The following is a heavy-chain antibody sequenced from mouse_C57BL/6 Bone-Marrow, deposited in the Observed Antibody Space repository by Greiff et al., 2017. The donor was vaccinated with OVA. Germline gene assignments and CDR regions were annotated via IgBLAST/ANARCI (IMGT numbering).Heavy chain of an antibody. CDR1: GYTFTSYW. V-gene: IGHV1-7*01. Sequence: QVQLKQSGAELAKPGASVKLSCKASGYTFTSYWMHWVKQRPGQGLEWIGYINPSSGYTKYNQKFKDKATLTADKSSSTAYMQLSSLTYEDSAVYYCASYYGNFDWYFDVWGTGTTVTVSS. D-gene: IGHD2-1*01. CDR3: ASYYGNFDWYFDV. CDR2: INPSSGYT. J-gene: IGHJ1*03.